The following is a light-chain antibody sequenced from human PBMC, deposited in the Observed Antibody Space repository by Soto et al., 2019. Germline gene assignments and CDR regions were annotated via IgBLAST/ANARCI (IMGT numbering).Light chain of an antibody. J-gene: IGKJ4*01. CDR2: DAS. Sequence: EIVLTQSPATLSLSPGERATLSCRASQSVSSYLAWYQQKPGQAPRLLIYDASNRATGIPARFSGSGSGTDFTLTISGLEREDFAVYYCQQRSNWTFGGGTKVEIK. V-gene: IGKV3-11*01. CDR3: QQRSNWT. CDR1: QSVSSY.